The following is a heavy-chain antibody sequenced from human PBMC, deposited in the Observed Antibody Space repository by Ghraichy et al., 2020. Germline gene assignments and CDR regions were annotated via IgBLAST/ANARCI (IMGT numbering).Heavy chain of an antibody. CDR3: AEDLARYSSGWYYFDY. J-gene: IGHJ4*02. CDR1: GFNFNNFA. V-gene: IGHV3-23*01. Sequence: GGSLRLSCAASGFNFNNFAMRWVRQAPGKALEWVSGITPNGGSTYYADSVKGRFTVSRDNPKNTLYLQMNNLRAEDTAVYYCAEDLARYSSGWYYFDYWGQGTPVTVSS. D-gene: IGHD6-19*01. CDR2: ITPNGGST.